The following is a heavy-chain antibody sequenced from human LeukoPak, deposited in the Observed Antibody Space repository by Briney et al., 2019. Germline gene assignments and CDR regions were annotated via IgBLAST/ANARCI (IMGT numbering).Heavy chain of an antibody. CDR3: AISFGNYFDY. Sequence: PSETLSLTCTVSGGSISSYYWSWIRQPPGKGLEWIGYIYYSGSTNYNPSLKSRVTISVDASKNQFSLKLSSVTAADTAVYYCAISFGNYFDYWGQGTLVTVSS. J-gene: IGHJ4*02. D-gene: IGHD3-10*01. CDR2: IYYSGST. V-gene: IGHV4-59*01. CDR1: GGSISSYY.